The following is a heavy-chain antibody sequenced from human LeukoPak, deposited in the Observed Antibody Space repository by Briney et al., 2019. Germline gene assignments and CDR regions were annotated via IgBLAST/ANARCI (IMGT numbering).Heavy chain of an antibody. CDR1: GYTLTELS. V-gene: IGHV1-24*01. CDR3: ATPAYYSGGYYFDY. D-gene: IGHD1-26*01. J-gene: IGHJ4*02. CDR2: FDPEDGET. Sequence: ASVKVSCKVSGYTLTELSMHWVRQAPGKGLEWMGGFDPEDGETIYAQKFQGRVTMTEDTSTDTAYMELSSLRSEDTAVYYCATPAYYSGGYYFDYWGQGTLVTVSS.